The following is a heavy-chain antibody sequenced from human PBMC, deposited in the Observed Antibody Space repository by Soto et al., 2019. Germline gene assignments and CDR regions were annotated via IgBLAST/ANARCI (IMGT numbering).Heavy chain of an antibody. CDR3: ARANVEMATIRFRVDWFDP. CDR2: IIPIFGTA. Sequence: SVKVSCKASGGTFSIYAISCVRQSPLQWRDWMGGIIPIFGTANYAQKFQGRVTITADESTSTAYMELSSLRSEDTAVYYCARANVEMATIRFRVDWFDPWGQGTLVTVSS. CDR1: GGTFSIYA. V-gene: IGHV1-69*13. D-gene: IGHD5-12*01. J-gene: IGHJ5*02.